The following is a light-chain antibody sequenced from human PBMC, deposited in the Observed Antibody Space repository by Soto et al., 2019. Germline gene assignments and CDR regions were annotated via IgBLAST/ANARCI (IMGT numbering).Light chain of an antibody. J-gene: IGLJ1*01. CDR3: SSFTSSRTLV. CDR1: SSEVGGYDY. V-gene: IGLV2-14*03. Sequence: QSVLAQPASVSGSPGQSISISCPGTSSEVGGYDYVSWYQHHPGKAPKVIIYSVSNRPSGISGRFSGSKSGNTASLTISGLQAEDEADYYCSSFTSSRTLVFGGGTKVTVL. CDR2: SVS.